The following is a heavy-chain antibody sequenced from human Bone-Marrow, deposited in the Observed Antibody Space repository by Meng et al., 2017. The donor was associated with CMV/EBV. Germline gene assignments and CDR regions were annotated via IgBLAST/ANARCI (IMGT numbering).Heavy chain of an antibody. CDR3: AKARSTSTYYFDY. CDR1: GFTVSSNY. Sequence: GESLKISCAASGFTVSSNYMSWVRQAPGKGLEWVSAISGSGGSTYYADSVKGRFTISRDNSKNTLYLQMNSLRAEDTAVYYCAKARSTSTYYFDYWGQGTLVTVSS. CDR2: ISGSGGST. V-gene: IGHV3-23*01. D-gene: IGHD2-2*01. J-gene: IGHJ4*02.